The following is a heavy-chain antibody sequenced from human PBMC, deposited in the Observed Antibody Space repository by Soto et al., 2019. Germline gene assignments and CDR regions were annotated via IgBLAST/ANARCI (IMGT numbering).Heavy chain of an antibody. D-gene: IGHD2-2*01. J-gene: IGHJ6*03. Sequence: GGSLRLSCAASGFTFSNAWMSWVRQAPGKGLEWVGRIKSKTDGGTTDYAAPVKGRFTISRDDSKNTLYLQMNSLKTEDTAVYYCTISSIVVVPAAIPYYYYYMDVWGKGTTVTVSS. V-gene: IGHV3-15*01. CDR1: GFTFSNAW. CDR2: IKSKTDGGTT. CDR3: TISSIVVVPAAIPYYYYYMDV.